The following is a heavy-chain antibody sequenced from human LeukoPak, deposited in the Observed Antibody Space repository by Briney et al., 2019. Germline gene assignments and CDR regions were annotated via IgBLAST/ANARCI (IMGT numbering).Heavy chain of an antibody. CDR3: AKGDWSSSDFDY. V-gene: IGHV3-23*01. CDR2: ISGSGGST. CDR1: GFTFSSYA. Sequence: PGGSLRLSCAASGFTFSSYAMNWVRQAPGKGLEWVSAISGSGGSTYYADSVKGRFTISRDNSKNTLYLQMNSLRAEDTAVYYCAKGDWSSSDFDYWGQGTLVTVSS. D-gene: IGHD6-6*01. J-gene: IGHJ4*02.